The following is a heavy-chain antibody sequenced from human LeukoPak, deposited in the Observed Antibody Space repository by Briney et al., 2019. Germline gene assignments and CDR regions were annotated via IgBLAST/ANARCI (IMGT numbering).Heavy chain of an antibody. CDR3: AKRYYDSSGYQPTPDAFDI. Sequence: GGSLRLSCAASGFTFSSYAMSWVRQAPGEGLEWVSAISGSGGSTYYADSVKGRFTISRDNSKNTLYLQMNSLRAEDTAVYYCAKRYYDSSGYQPTPDAFDIWGQGTMVTVSS. J-gene: IGHJ3*02. V-gene: IGHV3-23*01. CDR1: GFTFSSYA. D-gene: IGHD3-22*01. CDR2: ISGSGGST.